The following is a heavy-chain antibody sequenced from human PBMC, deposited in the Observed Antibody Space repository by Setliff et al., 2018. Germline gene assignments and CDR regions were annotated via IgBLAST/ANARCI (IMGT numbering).Heavy chain of an antibody. CDR3: AKREIIAVTRWFAP. CDR1: GFTFSNYA. CDR2: IDESGGGT. J-gene: IGHJ5*02. D-gene: IGHD2-15*01. Sequence: GALRLSCAASGFTFSNYAMSWVRQAPGKGLEWVSAIDESGGGTYYADSVKGRFTISRDNSKNTLYLQMNSLRAEDTAVYYCAKREIIAVTRWFAPWGQGTLVTVSS. V-gene: IGHV3-23*01.